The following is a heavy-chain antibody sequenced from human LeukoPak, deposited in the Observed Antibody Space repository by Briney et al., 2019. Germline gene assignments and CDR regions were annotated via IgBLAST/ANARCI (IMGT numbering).Heavy chain of an antibody. CDR1: GGSFSGYY. D-gene: IGHD3-22*01. V-gene: IGHV4-34*01. CDR3: ARHPDHDYYDSSGYYPNWFDP. J-gene: IGHJ5*02. Sequence: SETLSLTCAVYGGSFSGYYWSWIRQPPGKGLEWIGEINHSGSTNYNPSLKSRVTISVDTSKNQFSLKLSSVTAADTAVYYCARHPDHDYYDSSGYYPNWFDPWGQGTLVTVSS. CDR2: INHSGST.